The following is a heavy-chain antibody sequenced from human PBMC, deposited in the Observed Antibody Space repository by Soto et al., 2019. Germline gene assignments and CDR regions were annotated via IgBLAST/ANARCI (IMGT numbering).Heavy chain of an antibody. CDR3: ARGVAGRYYFDY. V-gene: IGHV3-30-3*01. J-gene: IGHJ4*02. CDR1: GFTFSSYA. Sequence: QVQLVESGGGVVQPGRSLRLSCAASGFTFSSYAMHWVRQAPGKGLEWVAVISYDGSNKYYADSVKGRFTISRDNSKNTLYLQMNSLSAEDTAVYYCARGVAGRYYFDYWGQGTLVTVSS. CDR2: ISYDGSNK. D-gene: IGHD6-19*01.